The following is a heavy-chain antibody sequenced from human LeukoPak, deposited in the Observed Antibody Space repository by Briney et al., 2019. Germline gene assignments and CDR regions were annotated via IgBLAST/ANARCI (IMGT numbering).Heavy chain of an antibody. CDR3: ARIWFGELLYDY. V-gene: IGHV1-2*02. CDR2: INPDSGGT. J-gene: IGHJ4*02. CDR1: GYTFTGYY. D-gene: IGHD3-10*01. Sequence: ASVKVSCKASGYTFTGYYMHWVRQAPGQGLEWMGWINPDSGGTNYAQKFQGRVTMTRDTSISTAYMELSRLRSDDTAVYYCARIWFGELLYDYWGQGTLVTVSS.